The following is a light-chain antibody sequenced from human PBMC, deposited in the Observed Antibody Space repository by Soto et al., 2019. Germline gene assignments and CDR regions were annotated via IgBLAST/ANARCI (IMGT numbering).Light chain of an antibody. J-gene: IGKJ1*01. CDR1: QSINTW. CDR2: KAS. Sequence: DIQMTQSPSTLSASVGDRVTITCRASQSINTWLAWYQLKPGIAPKLLIYKASTLESGVQSRFSDSGSGTEFTLTISSLQPDDFATYYCQQYQTYSQFGQGTKVEIK. CDR3: QQYQTYSQ. V-gene: IGKV1-5*03.